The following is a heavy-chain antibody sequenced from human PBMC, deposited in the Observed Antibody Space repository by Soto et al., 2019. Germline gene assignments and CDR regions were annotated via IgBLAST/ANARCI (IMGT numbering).Heavy chain of an antibody. Sequence: PSETLYLTCTVSGGSISSYYWSWIRQPPGKGLEWIGYIYYSGSSNYNPSLKSRVTISVDTSKNQFSLKLSSVTAADTAVYYCARAGGLLWFGEPPYFDPWGQGTLVTVSS. CDR2: IYYSGSS. D-gene: IGHD3-10*01. CDR1: GGSISSYY. CDR3: ARAGGLLWFGEPPYFDP. V-gene: IGHV4-59*01. J-gene: IGHJ5*02.